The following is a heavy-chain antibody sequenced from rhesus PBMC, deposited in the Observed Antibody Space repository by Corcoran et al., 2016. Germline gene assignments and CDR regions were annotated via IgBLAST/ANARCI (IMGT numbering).Heavy chain of an antibody. J-gene: IGHJ5-1*01. D-gene: IGHD3S6*01. CDR2: ISPHVSHK. Sequence: EVQLVETGGGLVQLWGSLRLSCAAAGFTVGVYGRHGVRADPGKGMQWVAVISPHVSHKTYANSAKDRFILSRDTGNNILYLQMNILKLEDTAVYYCTLFDFWGPGVPVIVSS. CDR1: GFTVGVYG. V-gene: IGHV3S32*01. CDR3: TLFDF.